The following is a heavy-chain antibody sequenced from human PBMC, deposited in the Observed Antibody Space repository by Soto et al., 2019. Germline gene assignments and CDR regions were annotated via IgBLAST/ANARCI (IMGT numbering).Heavy chain of an antibody. V-gene: IGHV3-48*03. CDR3: VRGYGFDY. Sequence: GGSLRLSCAASGFTFSSYEINWVRQVPGKGLEWVSYISSSGNTISYADSVKGRFTISRDNAENSLYLQMNSLRADDTAVYYCVRGYGFDYWGQGTLVTVSS. CDR1: GFTFSSYE. CDR2: ISSSGNTI. J-gene: IGHJ4*02. D-gene: IGHD5-12*01.